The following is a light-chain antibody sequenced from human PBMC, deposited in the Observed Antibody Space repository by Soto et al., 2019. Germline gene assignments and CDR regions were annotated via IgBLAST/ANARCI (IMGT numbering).Light chain of an antibody. V-gene: IGKV3-20*01. J-gene: IGKJ1*01. CDR1: QSVTSNY. CDR3: QHYVTSLTT. Sequence: DIVLTQSPGPLSLSPGERATLSCGASQSVTSNYLAWYQQKPGQAPRLIIFGASIRVTGIPDRFIGSGSGTDCTLTISRLEPEDVAVYYCQHYVTSLTTFGQGTKVDIK. CDR2: GAS.